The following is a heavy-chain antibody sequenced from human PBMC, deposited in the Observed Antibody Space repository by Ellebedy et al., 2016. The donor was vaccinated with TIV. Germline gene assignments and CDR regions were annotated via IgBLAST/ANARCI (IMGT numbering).Heavy chain of an antibody. J-gene: IGHJ4*02. D-gene: IGHD3-10*01. CDR1: GFTFSGYA. CDR2: INNGGRTT. V-gene: IGHV3-23*01. CDR3: ARASAGIQDYFDY. Sequence: GESLKISCVASGFTFSGYAMSWVRQAPGKGLEWVSGINNGGRTTSYADSVKGRFTISRDNSKNTMYLQMNSLRAEDTAVYYCARASAGIQDYFDYWGQGTLVTVSS.